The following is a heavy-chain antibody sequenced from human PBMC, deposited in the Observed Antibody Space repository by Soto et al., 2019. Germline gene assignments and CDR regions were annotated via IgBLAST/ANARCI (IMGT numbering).Heavy chain of an antibody. Sequence: SETLSLTCAVSGVSISGGNWWTWVRQSPQRGLEYIGEIFHDGTANYYPSFERRVAISVDTSKNQFSLKLTSVTAADMAIYFCARLVYDTRLNYMYFDFWGQGTLVTVSS. CDR2: IFHDGTA. D-gene: IGHD3-10*01. J-gene: IGHJ4*02. CDR3: ARLVYDTRLNYMYFDF. CDR1: GVSISGGNW. V-gene: IGHV4-4*02.